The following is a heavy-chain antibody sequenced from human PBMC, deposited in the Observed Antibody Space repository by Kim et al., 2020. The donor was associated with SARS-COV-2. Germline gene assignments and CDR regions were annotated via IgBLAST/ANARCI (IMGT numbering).Heavy chain of an antibody. Sequence: GGSLRLSCAASGFTVSSNYMSWVRQAPGKGLEWVSVIYSGGSTYYADSVKGRFTISRDNSKNTLYLQMNSLRAEDTAVYYCARDRVIAFYCGGDCYYYYYYGMDVWGQGTTVTVSS. D-gene: IGHD2-21*02. V-gene: IGHV3-53*01. CDR3: ARDRVIAFYCGGDCYYYYYYGMDV. CDR2: IYSGGST. CDR1: GFTVSSNY. J-gene: IGHJ6*02.